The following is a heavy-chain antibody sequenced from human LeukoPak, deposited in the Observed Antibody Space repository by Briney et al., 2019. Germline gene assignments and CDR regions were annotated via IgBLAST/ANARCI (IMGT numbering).Heavy chain of an antibody. CDR3: ARTPMDSSSWYRFDY. D-gene: IGHD6-13*01. J-gene: IGHJ4*02. CDR2: IYYSGST. V-gene: IGHV4-59*08. Sequence: SETLSLTCTVSGGSISSYYWSWIRQPPGKGLEWIGYIYYSGSTNYNPSLKGRVTISVDTSKNQFSLKLSSVTAADTAVYYCARTPMDSSSWYRFDYWGQGTLVTVSS. CDR1: GGSISSYY.